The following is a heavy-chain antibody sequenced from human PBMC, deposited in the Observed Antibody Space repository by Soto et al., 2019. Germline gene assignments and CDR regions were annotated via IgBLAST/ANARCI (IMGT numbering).Heavy chain of an antibody. CDR3: ASYYGSGSYHPRFDY. Sequence: SETLSLTCSVSGGSITSNDKYLSWFRQPPGKGLEWIGSISYSGSTYYNPSLKSRVTISVDTSKNQFSLKLSSVTAADTAVYYCASYYGSGSYHPRFDYWGQGTLVTVSS. J-gene: IGHJ4*02. D-gene: IGHD3-10*01. CDR2: ISYSGST. CDR1: GGSITSNDKY. V-gene: IGHV4-39*01.